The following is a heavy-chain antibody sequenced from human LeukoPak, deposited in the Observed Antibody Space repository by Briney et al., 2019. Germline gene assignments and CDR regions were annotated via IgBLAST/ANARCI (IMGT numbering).Heavy chain of an antibody. Sequence: PGGSLRLSCAASGFTFSSYWMHWVRQAPGKGLVWVSRINNDGSTTSNADSVKGRFTISRDNAKNTLYLQMNSLGAEDTAVYYCARGNYYGMDVWGQGTTVTVSS. V-gene: IGHV3-74*01. J-gene: IGHJ6*02. CDR1: GFTFSSYW. CDR3: ARGNYYGMDV. CDR2: INNDGSTT.